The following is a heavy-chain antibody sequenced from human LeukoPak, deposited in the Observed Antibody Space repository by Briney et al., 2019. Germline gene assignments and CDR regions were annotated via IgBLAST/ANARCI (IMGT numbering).Heavy chain of an antibody. Sequence: SGGSLRLSCAASGFTFSNTWMNWVGQAPGKGLEWVGRIQSKTDGGTTEYAAPVKGRFTISRDDSKTTLYLQMNSLKTEDTAVYYCVTLILRGVIYIWGQGTLVTVSS. D-gene: IGHD3-10*01. V-gene: IGHV3-15*01. CDR3: VTLILRGVIYI. CDR1: GFTFSNTW. CDR2: IQSKTDGGTT. J-gene: IGHJ4*02.